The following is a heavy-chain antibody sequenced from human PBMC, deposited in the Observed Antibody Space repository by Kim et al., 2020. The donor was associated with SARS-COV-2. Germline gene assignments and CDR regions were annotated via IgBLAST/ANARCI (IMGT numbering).Heavy chain of an antibody. CDR3: ARGAIAAAGTLDY. D-gene: IGHD6-13*01. J-gene: IGHJ4*02. Sequence: YNPSLKSRVTISVDTSKNQFSLKLSAVTAADTAVYYCARGAIAAAGTLDYWGQGTLVTVSS. V-gene: IGHV4-59*09.